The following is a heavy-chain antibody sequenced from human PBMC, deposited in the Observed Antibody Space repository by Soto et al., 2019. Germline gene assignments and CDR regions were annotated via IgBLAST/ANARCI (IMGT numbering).Heavy chain of an antibody. Sequence: GESLKISCKGSGYSFTSYWIGWVRQMPGKGLEWMGIIYPGDSDTRYSPSFQGQVTISADNSNSTAYLQWSSLKSTDTAMYYCASHNIVVVPAAIWERGSSYYGMDVWGQGTTVTVSS. CDR1: GYSFTSYW. J-gene: IGHJ6*02. V-gene: IGHV5-51*01. CDR3: ASHNIVVVPAAIWERGSSYYGMDV. CDR2: IYPGDSDT. D-gene: IGHD2-2*01.